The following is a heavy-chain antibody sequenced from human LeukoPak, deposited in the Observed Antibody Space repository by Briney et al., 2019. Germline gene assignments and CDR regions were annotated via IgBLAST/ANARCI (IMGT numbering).Heavy chain of an antibody. CDR3: ARHGSSGWSYNWFDP. V-gene: IGHV5-10-1*01. D-gene: IGHD6-19*01. CDR1: GYSFTSYW. Sequence: EESLKISCKGSGYSFTSYWISWVRQMPGKGLEWMGRIDPSDSYTNYSPSFQGHVTISADKSISTAYLQWSSLKASDTAMYYCARHGSSGWSYNWFDPWGQGTLVTVSS. CDR2: IDPSDSYT. J-gene: IGHJ5*02.